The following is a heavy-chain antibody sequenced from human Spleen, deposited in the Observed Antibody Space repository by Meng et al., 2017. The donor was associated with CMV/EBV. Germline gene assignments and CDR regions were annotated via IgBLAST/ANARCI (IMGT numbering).Heavy chain of an antibody. D-gene: IGHD6-19*01. V-gene: IGHV3-7*01. CDR2: IKQDGSEK. CDR3: ATLGPSGWYAYLDQ. CDR1: GFTFSGYW. Sequence: GESLKISCAASGFTFSGYWMSWVRQAPGKGLEWVANIKQDGSEKNYVDSVKGRFIISRDNSKNSLYLQMNSLRVEDTAVYYCATLGPSGWYAYLDQWGQGTPVTVSS. J-gene: IGHJ4*02.